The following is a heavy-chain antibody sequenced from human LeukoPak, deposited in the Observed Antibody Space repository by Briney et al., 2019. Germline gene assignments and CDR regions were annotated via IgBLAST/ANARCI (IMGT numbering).Heavy chain of an antibody. CDR3: ARAPSNAHFDY. D-gene: IGHD3-3*02. CDR2: IYSGGST. J-gene: IGHJ4*02. Sequence: PGGSLRLSCAASGFTVRNNYMSWVRQPPGKGLEWVSLIYSGGSTYYADSVKGRFTISRDNSNNTVYVQMDSPRADDTAVYYCARAPSNAHFDYWGQGTLVTVSS. V-gene: IGHV3-66*01. CDR1: GFTVRNNY.